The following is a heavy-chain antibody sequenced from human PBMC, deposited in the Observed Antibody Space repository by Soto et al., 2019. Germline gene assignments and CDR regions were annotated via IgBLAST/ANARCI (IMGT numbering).Heavy chain of an antibody. V-gene: IGHV6-1*01. CDR2: TYYRSKWYN. CDR1: GDSVSSNSAA. J-gene: IGHJ4*02. Sequence: QVQLQQSGPGLVKPSQTLSLTCAISGDSVSSNSAAWNWIRQSPSRGLEWLGRTYYRSKWYNDYEVSVKSRTTINTDTSKNQFSMQLNSVTPEDTAVYYCARDPSVTIFGVVIPYFDYWGQGTLVTVSS. D-gene: IGHD3-3*01. CDR3: ARDPSVTIFGVVIPYFDY.